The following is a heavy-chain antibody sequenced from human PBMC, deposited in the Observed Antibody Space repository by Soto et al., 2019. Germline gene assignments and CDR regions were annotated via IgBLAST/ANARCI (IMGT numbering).Heavy chain of an antibody. CDR1: GFSLTTTGMR. CDR3: TRMYDSAGLSFDY. D-gene: IGHD3-22*01. J-gene: IGHJ4*02. V-gene: IGHV2-70*04. Sequence: SGPTLVNPTQTLTLTCTFSGFSLTTTGMRVSWIRQPPGKAPEWLARIDWDDDKFYSTSLKTRLTISKDTSKNQVVLTMTNMDPVDTATYYCTRMYDSAGLSFDYWGQGTLVTVSS. CDR2: IDWDDDK.